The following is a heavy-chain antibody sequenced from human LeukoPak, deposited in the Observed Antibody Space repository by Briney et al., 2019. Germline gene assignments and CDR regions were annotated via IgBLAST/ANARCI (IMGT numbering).Heavy chain of an antibody. J-gene: IGHJ4*02. Sequence: ASVKVSCKASGYTFTSYGISWVRQATGQGLEWMGWMNPNSGNTGYAQKFQGRVTITRNTSISTAYMELSSLRSEDTAVYYCASSMTTVTTFDYWGQGTLVTVSS. V-gene: IGHV1-8*03. D-gene: IGHD4-17*01. CDR3: ASSMTTVTTFDY. CDR1: GYTFTSYG. CDR2: MNPNSGNT.